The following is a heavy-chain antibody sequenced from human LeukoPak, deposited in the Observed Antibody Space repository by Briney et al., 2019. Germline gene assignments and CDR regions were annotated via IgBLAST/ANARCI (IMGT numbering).Heavy chain of an antibody. D-gene: IGHD2-2*02. CDR3: ARGGSCSSTSCYTGYFDY. V-gene: IGHV4-34*01. J-gene: IGHJ4*02. CDR2: INHSGST. Sequence: SETLSLTCAVSGGSFSGYYWSWIRQPPGKGLEWIGEINHSGSTNYNPSLKSRVTISVDTSKNQFSLKLSSVTGADTAVYYCARGGSCSSTSCYTGYFDYWGQGTLVTVSS. CDR1: GGSFSGYY.